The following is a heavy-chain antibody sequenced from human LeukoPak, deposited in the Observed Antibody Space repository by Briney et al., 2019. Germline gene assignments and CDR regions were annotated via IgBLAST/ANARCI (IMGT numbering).Heavy chain of an antibody. CDR3: ARITMVRGVLYYFDY. CDR1: GYSFSTYW. V-gene: IGHV5-51*01. D-gene: IGHD3-10*01. Sequence: GESLQISCQGSGYSFSTYWIGWVRPMPGKGLEWMGIIYPGDSDTRYSPSFQGQVAISADKFISTAYLQWSSLKASDTAMYYCARITMVRGVLYYFDYWGQGTLVTVSS. J-gene: IGHJ4*02. CDR2: IYPGDSDT.